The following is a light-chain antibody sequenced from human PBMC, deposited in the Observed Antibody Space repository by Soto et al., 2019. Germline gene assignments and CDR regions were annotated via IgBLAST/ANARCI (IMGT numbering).Light chain of an antibody. CDR3: QQYHSYSIP. CDR1: QSISSG. CDR2: TAS. V-gene: IGKV1-5*03. Sequence: IQMTQSPSTLSASVGDRVTITCRASQSISSGLAWYQQKPGRDPKLLINTASTLESGVPSRFSGRGSGTEFTLTISSLQPDDFATYYCQQYHSYSIPCGGGTKVEI. J-gene: IGKJ4*01.